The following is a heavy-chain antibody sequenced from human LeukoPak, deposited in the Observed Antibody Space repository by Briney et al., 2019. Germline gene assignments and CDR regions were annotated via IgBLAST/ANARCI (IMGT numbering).Heavy chain of an antibody. D-gene: IGHD3-10*02. Sequence: TGGSLRLSCAASGFTFSSYSMNWVRQAPGKGLEWVSSISSSSSYIYYADSVKGRFTISRNNAKNSLYLQMNSLRAEDTAVYYCAELGITMIGGVWGKGTTVTISS. CDR2: ISSSSSYI. V-gene: IGHV3-21*01. CDR1: GFTFSSYS. J-gene: IGHJ6*04. CDR3: AELGITMIGGV.